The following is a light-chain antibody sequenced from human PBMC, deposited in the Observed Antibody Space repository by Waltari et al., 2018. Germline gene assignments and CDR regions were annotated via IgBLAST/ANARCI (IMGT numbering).Light chain of an antibody. CDR1: SSHIGAGYS. CDR3: QSYDSSLSGGV. V-gene: IGLV1-40*01. CDR2: GNS. Sequence: QSVLTQPPSVSEAPGPTVTIPCPLSSSHIGAGYSVHWYQQLPGTAPKLLIYGNSDRPSGVPDRFSGSKSGTSASLAITGLQAEDEADYYCQSYDSSLSGGVFGGGTKLTVL. J-gene: IGLJ2*01.